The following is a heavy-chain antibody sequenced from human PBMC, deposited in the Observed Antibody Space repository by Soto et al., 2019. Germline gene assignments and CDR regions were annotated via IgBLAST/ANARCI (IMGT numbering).Heavy chain of an antibody. D-gene: IGHD6-19*01. CDR3: ARHRGHDSSGWYYFDY. Sequence: PGGSLRLCWAASVFTFSSYEMNWVRQAPGRGLEWVSYISSSGSTIYYADSVKGRFTISRDNAQNSLYLQMNSLRAEDTAVYYCARHRGHDSSGWYYFDYWGQGTLVTVSS. CDR1: VFTFSSYE. CDR2: ISSSGSTI. J-gene: IGHJ4*02. V-gene: IGHV3-48*03.